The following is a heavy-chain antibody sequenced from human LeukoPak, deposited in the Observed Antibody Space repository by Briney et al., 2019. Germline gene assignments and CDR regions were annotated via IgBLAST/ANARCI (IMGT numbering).Heavy chain of an antibody. Sequence: PGGSLRLSCAASGFTFRDYYMTWIRQAPGKGLEWVSYISSSGGTIYYADSVKGRFTISRDNAKRSLYLHMNSLRAGDTAVYYCARALQGWFDPWGQETLVTVSS. V-gene: IGHV3-11*01. CDR2: ISSSGGTI. D-gene: IGHD2-15*01. CDR1: GFTFRDYY. J-gene: IGHJ5*02. CDR3: ARALQGWFDP.